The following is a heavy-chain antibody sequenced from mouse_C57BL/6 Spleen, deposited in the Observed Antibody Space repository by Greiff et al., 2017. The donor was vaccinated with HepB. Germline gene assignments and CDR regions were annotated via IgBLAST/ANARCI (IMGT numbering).Heavy chain of an antibody. V-gene: IGHV1-80*01. J-gene: IGHJ1*03. CDR2: IYPGDGDT. D-gene: IGHD2-3*01. CDR1: GYAFSSYW. Sequence: VQLQQSGAELVKPGASVKISCKASGYAFSSYWMNWVKQRPGKGLEWIGQIYPGDGDTNYNRKLKGKATLTADKSSSTAYMQLSSLTSEDSAVYFCARSWDGYYYWYFDVWGTGTTVTVSS. CDR3: ARSWDGYYYWYFDV.